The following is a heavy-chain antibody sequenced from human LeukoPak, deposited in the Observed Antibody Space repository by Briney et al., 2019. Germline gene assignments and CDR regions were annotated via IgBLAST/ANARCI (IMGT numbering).Heavy chain of an antibody. Sequence: GGSLRLSCAASGFTFSSYEMNWVRQASGKGLEWVSAISSRGTFMYYVDSVKGRFTISRDNSKNTLYLQMNSLRAEDTAVYYCARANIISSSADYWGQGTLVTVSS. CDR3: ARANIISSSADY. CDR1: GFTFSSYE. D-gene: IGHD6-6*01. V-gene: IGHV3-21*01. CDR2: ISSRGTFM. J-gene: IGHJ4*02.